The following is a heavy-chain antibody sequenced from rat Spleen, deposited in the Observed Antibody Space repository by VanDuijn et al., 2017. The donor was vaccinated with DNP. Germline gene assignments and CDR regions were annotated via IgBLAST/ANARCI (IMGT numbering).Heavy chain of an antibody. V-gene: IGHV5-20*01. CDR3: TTDLHYYSSYGYYYVMDA. D-gene: IGHD1-2*01. CDR2: ISYDGSST. J-gene: IGHJ4*01. CDR1: GFTFSNYD. Sequence: EVQLVESGGGLVQPGRSMKLSCAASGFTFSNYDMAWVRQAPTKGLEWVASISYDGSSTYYRDSVKGRFTISRDNAKSTLYLQMDSLRSEDTATYYCTTDLHYYSSYGYYYVMDAWGQGASVTVSS.